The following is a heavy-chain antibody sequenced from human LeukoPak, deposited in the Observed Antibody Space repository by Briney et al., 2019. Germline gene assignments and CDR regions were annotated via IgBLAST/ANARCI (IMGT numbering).Heavy chain of an antibody. Sequence: ASVKVSCKASGYTFTGYYMHWVRQAPGQGLEWMGWINPNSGGTNYAQKFQGRVTMTRDTSISTAYMELSRLRSDDTAVYYCAKGDSSSEGYYYYYYMDVWGKGTTVTVSS. CDR2: INPNSGGT. D-gene: IGHD6-6*01. CDR1: GYTFTGYY. J-gene: IGHJ6*03. V-gene: IGHV1-2*02. CDR3: AKGDSSSEGYYYYYYMDV.